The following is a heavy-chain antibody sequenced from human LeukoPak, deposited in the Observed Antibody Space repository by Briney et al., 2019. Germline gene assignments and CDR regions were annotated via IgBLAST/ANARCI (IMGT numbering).Heavy chain of an antibody. CDR1: GGSISSDDYY. CDR2: IYYSGST. D-gene: IGHD3-10*01. V-gene: IGHV4-30-4*01. CDR3: ARGRDYYGSGSYPDY. Sequence: SQTLSLTCTVSGGSISSDDYYWSWIRQPPGKGLEWIGYIYYSGSTYYNPSLKSRVTISVDTSKNQFSLKLSSVTAADTAVYYCARGRDYYGSGSYPDYWGQGTLVTVSS. J-gene: IGHJ4*02.